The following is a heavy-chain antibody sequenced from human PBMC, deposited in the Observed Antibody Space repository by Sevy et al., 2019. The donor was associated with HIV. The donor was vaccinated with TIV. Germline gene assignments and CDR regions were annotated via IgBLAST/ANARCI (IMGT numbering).Heavy chain of an antibody. D-gene: IGHD3-22*01. CDR2: ISGSGTRT. V-gene: IGHV3-23*01. CDR1: GFSFDSYG. CDR3: GKGGGGHYDPDEIGYYFYYYNMDV. Sequence: GGSLGLSCAVSGFSFDSYGMTWVRQAPGKGLEWVSGISGSGTRTYYADSVKGRFIISRDNSKNTLYLQMNSLRSEDTAIYYCGKGGGGHYDPDEIGYYFYYYNMDVWGKGTTVTVSS. J-gene: IGHJ6*03.